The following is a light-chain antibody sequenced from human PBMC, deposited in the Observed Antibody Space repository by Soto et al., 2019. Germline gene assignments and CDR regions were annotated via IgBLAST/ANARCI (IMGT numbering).Light chain of an antibody. CDR2: GAS. V-gene: IGKV3-15*01. CDR1: QSVSSSN. CDR3: QQYNNWPRT. J-gene: IGKJ1*01. Sequence: EIVLTQSPGTLSLSPGERATLSFMASQSVSSSNLAWYQQKPGQGPRLLIYGASTRATGIPGRFSGSGSGTEFTLTISSLQSEDFAVYYCQQYNNWPRTFGQGTKVDIK.